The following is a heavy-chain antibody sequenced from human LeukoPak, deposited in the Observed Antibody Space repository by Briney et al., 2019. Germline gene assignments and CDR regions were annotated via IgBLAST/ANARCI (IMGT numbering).Heavy chain of an antibody. CDR2: IKEDGSEI. V-gene: IGHV3-7*01. CDR3: ARDRGYSSFDY. Sequence: PGGSLRLSCAASAFTFSNYWMSWVRQAPRKGLEWVANIKEDGSEINYVDSVKGRFTISRDNAKNSLYLQMNSLTVDDTAVYYCARDRGYSSFDYWGQGTLVTVSS. D-gene: IGHD4-23*01. J-gene: IGHJ4*02. CDR1: AFTFSNYW.